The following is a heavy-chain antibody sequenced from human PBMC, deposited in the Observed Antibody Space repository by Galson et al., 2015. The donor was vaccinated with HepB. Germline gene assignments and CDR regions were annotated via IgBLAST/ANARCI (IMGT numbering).Heavy chain of an antibody. CDR1: GFSLSTSGMC. CDR2: IDWDDDK. D-gene: IGHD1-26*01. Sequence: PALVKPTQTLTLTCTFSGFSLSTSGMCVSWIRQPPGKALEWLALIDWDDDKYYSTSLKTRLSISKDTSKNQVVLTVTNMDPVDTATYYCARVHSGSYFSWFDPWGQGTLVTVSS. V-gene: IGHV2-70*01. J-gene: IGHJ5*02. CDR3: ARVHSGSYFSWFDP.